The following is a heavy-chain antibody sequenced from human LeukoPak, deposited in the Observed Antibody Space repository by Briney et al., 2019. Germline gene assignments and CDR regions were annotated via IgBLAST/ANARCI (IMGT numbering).Heavy chain of an antibody. CDR2: VFYSGNT. D-gene: IGHD5-24*01. J-gene: IGHJ4*02. V-gene: IGHV4-39*01. CDR1: GGSISSSSFD. Sequence: SETLSLTCTVSGGSISSSSFDWGWIRQPPGKGLEWIGSVFYSGNTYYNPDSKTRLTVTVIMTKNQFSLKLTSVDDAITACYFCARVEMSTEFWGRGTLVTVSS. CDR3: ARVEMSTEF.